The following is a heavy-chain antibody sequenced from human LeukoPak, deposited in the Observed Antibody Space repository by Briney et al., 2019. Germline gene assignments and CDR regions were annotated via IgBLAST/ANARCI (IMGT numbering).Heavy chain of an antibody. J-gene: IGHJ5*02. D-gene: IGHD2-2*01. V-gene: IGHV3-13*01. CDR2: LSTTGDT. Sequence: GGSLRLSCAASGFTISRYDIHWVRQVTGKGLEWVSFLSTTGDTYYQDSMKGRFTISRDTVRNSVYLQMGSLRPDDTAVYYCTRGRCASYYGDSGLDPWGQGTLVTVSS. CDR3: TRGRCASYYGDSGLDP. CDR1: GFTISRYD.